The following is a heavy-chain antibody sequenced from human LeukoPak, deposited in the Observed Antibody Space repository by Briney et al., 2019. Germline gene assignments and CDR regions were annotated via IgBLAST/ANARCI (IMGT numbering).Heavy chain of an antibody. CDR2: ISAYNGNT. CDR1: GYTFTSYG. CDR3: ARDNYDSSGYYAFDI. J-gene: IGHJ3*02. D-gene: IGHD3-22*01. V-gene: IGHV1-18*01. Sequence: ASVKVSCKASGYTFTSYGISWVRQAPGQGLEWMGWISAYNGNTNYAQKLQGRVTMTTDTSTSTAYMELRSLGSDDTAVYYCARDNYDSSGYYAFDIWGQGTMVTVSS.